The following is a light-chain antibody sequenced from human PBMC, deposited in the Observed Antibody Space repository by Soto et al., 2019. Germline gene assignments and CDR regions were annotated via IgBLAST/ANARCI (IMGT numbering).Light chain of an antibody. J-gene: IGKJ1*01. V-gene: IGKV3-11*01. CDR3: QQRRYWPLT. CDR2: DAS. Sequence: EIVLTQSPAILSMSPGERATLSCRASQSVSSYFAWYQQKPGQAPRLLIYDASNRATGVPARFSGSGSGTDFTPTISSLEPEDFAVYYCQQRRYWPLTFGQGNKVEIK. CDR1: QSVSSY.